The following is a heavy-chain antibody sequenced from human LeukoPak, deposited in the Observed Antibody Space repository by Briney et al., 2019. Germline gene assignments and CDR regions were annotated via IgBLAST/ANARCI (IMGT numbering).Heavy chain of an antibody. CDR3: AHGGLYYLDY. Sequence: GGSLRLSCTASGFTFGDYAMNWVRQAPGKGLEWPSSISTSSSYIYYADSVKGRFTISRDISKNTLYLQMNSLRAEDTAVYYCAHGGLYYLDYWGQGTLVTVSS. CDR1: GFTFGDYA. J-gene: IGHJ4*02. D-gene: IGHD3-10*01. CDR2: ISTSSSYI. V-gene: IGHV3-21*04.